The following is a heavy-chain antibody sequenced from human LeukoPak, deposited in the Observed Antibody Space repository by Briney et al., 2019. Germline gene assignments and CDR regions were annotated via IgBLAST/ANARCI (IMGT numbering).Heavy chain of an antibody. CDR2: INHSGST. CDR3: ARGWPGGYFDY. J-gene: IGHJ4*02. CDR1: GGSFSGYY. D-gene: IGHD1-26*01. V-gene: IGHV4-34*01. Sequence: SETLSLTCAVYGGSFSGYYWSWIRQPPGKGLEWIGEINHSGSTNYNPSLKSRVTISVDTSKNHFSLKLTSVTAADTAVYYCARGWPGGYFDYWGQGTLVTVSS.